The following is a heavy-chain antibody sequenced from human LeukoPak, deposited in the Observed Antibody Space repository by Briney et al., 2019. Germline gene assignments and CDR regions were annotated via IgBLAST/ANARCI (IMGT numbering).Heavy chain of an antibody. J-gene: IGHJ4*02. Sequence: PSETLSLTCTVSGGSISSSSYYWGWIRQPPGKGLEWIGSIYYSGSTYYNPSLKSRVTISVDTSKNQFSLKLSSVTAADTAVYYCARPYGDGSGSSPAPYYFDYWGQGTLVTVSS. CDR2: IYYSGST. CDR1: GGSISSSSYY. D-gene: IGHD2-15*01. V-gene: IGHV4-39*01. CDR3: ARPYGDGSGSSPAPYYFDY.